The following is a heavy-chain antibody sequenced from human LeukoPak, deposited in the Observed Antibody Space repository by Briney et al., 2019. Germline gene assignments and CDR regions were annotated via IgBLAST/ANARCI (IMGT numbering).Heavy chain of an antibody. Sequence: LGESLKISCKGSGYSFTSYWIGWVRQMPGKGLEWMGIIYPGDSDTRYSPSFQGQVTISADKSISTAYLQWSSLKASDTAMYYCARQLPGGNGALYFDYWGPGTWVTVSS. J-gene: IGHJ4*02. CDR1: GYSFTSYW. V-gene: IGHV5-51*01. D-gene: IGHD4-23*01. CDR2: IYPGDSDT. CDR3: ARQLPGGNGALYFDY.